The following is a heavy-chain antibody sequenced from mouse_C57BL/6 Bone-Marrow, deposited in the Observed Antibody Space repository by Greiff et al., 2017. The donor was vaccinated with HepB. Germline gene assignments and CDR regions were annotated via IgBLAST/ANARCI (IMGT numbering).Heavy chain of an antibody. CDR2: IHPNSGST. CDR3: ARLGRYYFDY. J-gene: IGHJ2*01. Sequence: QVQLQQPGAELVKPGASVKLSCKASGYTFTSYWVHWVKQRPGQGLEWIGMIHPNSGSTNYNEKFKSKATLTVDKSSSTAYMQLSSLTSEDSAVYYCARLGRYYFDYWGQGTTLTVSS. CDR1: GYTFTSYW. V-gene: IGHV1-64*01.